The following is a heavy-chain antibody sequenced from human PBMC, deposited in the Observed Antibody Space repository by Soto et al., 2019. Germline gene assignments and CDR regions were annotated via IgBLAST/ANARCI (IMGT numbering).Heavy chain of an antibody. Sequence: GGSLRLSCAASGFTFSSYGMHWVRQAPGKGLEWVAVISYDGSNKYYADSVKGRFTISRDNSKNTLYLQMNSLRAEDTAVYYCAKDRRDSSYFDYWGQGTLVTVSS. CDR2: ISYDGSNK. V-gene: IGHV3-30*18. D-gene: IGHD6-13*01. J-gene: IGHJ4*02. CDR3: AKDRRDSSYFDY. CDR1: GFTFSSYG.